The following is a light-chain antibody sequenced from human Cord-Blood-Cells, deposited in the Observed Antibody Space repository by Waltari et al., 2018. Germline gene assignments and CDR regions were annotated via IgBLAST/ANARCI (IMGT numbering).Light chain of an antibody. CDR3: QQYNNWPPWT. J-gene: IGKJ1*01. CDR2: GAS. V-gene: IGKV3-15*01. CDR1: QSVSSN. Sequence: EIVMTQSPATLSVSPGERDTLSCRASQSVSSNLAWYPQKPGRAPRLLIYGASTRATGIPARFSGSGSGTEFTLTISSLQSEDFAVYYCQQYNNWPPWTFGQGTKVEIK.